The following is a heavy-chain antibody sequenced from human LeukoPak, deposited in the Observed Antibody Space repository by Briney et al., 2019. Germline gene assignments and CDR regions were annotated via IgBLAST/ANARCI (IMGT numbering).Heavy chain of an antibody. CDR2: IYYSGST. D-gene: IGHD4-17*01. V-gene: IGHV4-39*07. CDR3: AIYHPTVTLDY. CDR1: GGSISSSSYY. J-gene: IGHJ4*02. Sequence: PSETLSLTCTVSGGSISSSSYYWGWIRQPPGKGLEWIGSIYYSGSTYYNPSLKSRVTISVDTSKNQFSLKLSSVTAADTAVYYCAIYHPTVTLDYWGQGTLVTVSS.